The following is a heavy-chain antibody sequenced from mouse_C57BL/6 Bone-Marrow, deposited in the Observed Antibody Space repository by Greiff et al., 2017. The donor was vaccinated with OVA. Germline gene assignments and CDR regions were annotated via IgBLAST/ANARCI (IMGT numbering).Heavy chain of an antibody. Sequence: VQLQQSGAELVRPGTSVKVSCKASGYAFTNYLIEWVKQRPGQGLEWIGVINPGSGSTNYNEKFKGKATLTADKSSSTAYMQLSSLTSEDSAVYFCARELHYCGYWGQGTTLTVSS. V-gene: IGHV1-54*01. J-gene: IGHJ2*01. CDR2: INPGSGST. D-gene: IGHD1-3*01. CDR1: GYAFTNYL. CDR3: ARELHYCGY.